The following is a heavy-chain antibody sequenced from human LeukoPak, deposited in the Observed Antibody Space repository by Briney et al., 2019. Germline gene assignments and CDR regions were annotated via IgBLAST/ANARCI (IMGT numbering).Heavy chain of an antibody. V-gene: IGHV3-74*01. CDR3: ARDREYSGYDYATIYYYGMDV. CDR2: INSDGSST. CDR1: GFTFSSYW. Sequence: GGSLRLSCVASGFTFSSYWMHWVRQAPGKGLVWVSRINSDGSSTSYADSVKGRFTISRDNAKNTLYLQMNSLRAEDTAVYYCARDREYSGYDYATIYYYGMDVWGQGTTVTVSS. J-gene: IGHJ6*02. D-gene: IGHD5-12*01.